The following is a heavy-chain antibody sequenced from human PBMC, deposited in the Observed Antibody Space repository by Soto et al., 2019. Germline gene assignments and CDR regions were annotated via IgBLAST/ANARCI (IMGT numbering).Heavy chain of an antibody. V-gene: IGHV3-23*01. CDR1: GFTLSIYA. CDR3: AKDAPGDGWLSEY. D-gene: IGHD2-21*01. J-gene: IGHJ4*02. Sequence: GWSLRLSCAASGFTLSIYAMSWVRQAPGKGLEWVSTIEGGGGTSYADFVRGRFTISRDNSKNTLYLQMNGLRAEDTAIYYCAKDAPGDGWLSEYWGLGTLVTVSS. CDR2: IEGGGGT.